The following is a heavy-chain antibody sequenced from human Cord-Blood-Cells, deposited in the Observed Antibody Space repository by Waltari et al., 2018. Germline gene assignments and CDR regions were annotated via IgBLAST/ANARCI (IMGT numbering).Heavy chain of an antibody. CDR3: ARDSSSSWYYYYYGMDV. Sequence: EVQLVESGGGLVKPGGSLRLSVAASGVTFSSYSMNLVRQAPGKGLEWVSSISSSSSYIYYADSVKGRFTISRDNAKNSLYLQMNSLRAEDTAVYYCARDSSSSWYYYYYGMDVWGQGTTVTVSS. V-gene: IGHV3-21*01. CDR1: GVTFSSYS. J-gene: IGHJ6*02. D-gene: IGHD6-13*01. CDR2: ISSSSSYI.